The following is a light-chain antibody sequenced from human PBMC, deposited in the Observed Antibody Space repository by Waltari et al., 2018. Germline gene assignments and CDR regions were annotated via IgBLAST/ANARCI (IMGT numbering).Light chain of an antibody. CDR1: RSAVRFYNL. V-gene: IGLV2-23*02. Sequence: QSALTQPASVSWSPGQSITISCTGTRSAVRFYNLVSRYQQHPAKAPKLLVYEVIERPSGVSNRFSGSKSGNTASLTISGLQAEDEADYYCCSYVGRNIWVFGGGTKVTVL. CDR2: EVI. J-gene: IGLJ3*02. CDR3: CSYVGRNIWV.